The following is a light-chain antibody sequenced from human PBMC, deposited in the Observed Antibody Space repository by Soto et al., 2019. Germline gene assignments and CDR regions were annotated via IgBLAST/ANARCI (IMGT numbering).Light chain of an antibody. CDR3: SSYTTSSTPVV. J-gene: IGLJ2*01. CDR1: SSDVGAYNY. CDR2: EVY. Sequence: QSALTQPASVSGSPGQSITISCTGSSSDVGAYNYVSWDQQHPGKAPKLMIYEVYYRPSEVSKRFSGSKSGNTAALTISGLQAEDEAYYYCSSYTTSSTPVVLGGGTQLTVL. V-gene: IGLV2-14*01.